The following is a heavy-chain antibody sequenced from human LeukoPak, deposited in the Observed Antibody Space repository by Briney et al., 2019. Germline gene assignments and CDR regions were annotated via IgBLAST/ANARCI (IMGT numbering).Heavy chain of an antibody. Sequence: GEAPEIPRWSSGFHFKNYWNGRGRQVPGKGPGRMGINYPVDSNTRYSPSFQGQVTISADKSISPAYLQWTSLKASDTDIYYCARQRVVRDCGGDCEFDYWGQGTRVSVSS. D-gene: IGHD2-21*02. CDR2: NYPVDSNT. CDR1: GFHFKNYW. CDR3: ARQRVVRDCGGDCEFDY. V-gene: IGHV5-51*01. J-gene: IGHJ4*02.